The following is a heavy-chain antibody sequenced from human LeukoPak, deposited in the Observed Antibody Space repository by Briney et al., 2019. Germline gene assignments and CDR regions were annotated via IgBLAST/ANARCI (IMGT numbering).Heavy chain of an antibody. V-gene: IGHV4-59*01. J-gene: IGHJ6*02. CDR1: GGSISSYY. CDR2: IYYSGST. CDR3: ARVVLAARAGGMDV. Sequence: SETLSLTCTVSGGSISSYYWSWIRQPPGKGLEWIGYIYYSGSTNYNPSLKSRVTISVDTSKNQFSLKLSSVTAADTAVYYWARVVLAARAGGMDVWGQGTTVTVSS. D-gene: IGHD6-6*01.